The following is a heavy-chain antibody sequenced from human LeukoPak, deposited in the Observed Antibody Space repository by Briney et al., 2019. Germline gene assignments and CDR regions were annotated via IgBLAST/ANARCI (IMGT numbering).Heavy chain of an antibody. CDR1: GGSISSSSYY. J-gene: IGHJ5*02. D-gene: IGHD3-10*01. CDR2: IYYSGST. CDR3: ARLSPVYYGSGSYSNWFDP. V-gene: IGHV4-39*01. Sequence: SETLSLTCTVSGGSISSSSYYWGWIRQPPGKGLEWIGSIYYSGSTYYNPSLKSRVTISVDTSKNQFSLKLSSVTAADTAVYYCARLSPVYYGSGSYSNWFDPWGQGTLVTVSS.